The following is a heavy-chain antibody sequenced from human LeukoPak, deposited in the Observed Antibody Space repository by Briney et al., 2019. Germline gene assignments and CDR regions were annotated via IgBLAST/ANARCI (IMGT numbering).Heavy chain of an antibody. CDR2: ITAGGDST. CDR3: AKSHASIWNVYDY. V-gene: IGHV3-23*01. Sequence: GGSLRLSCAASGFTFSGYAMSWVRLAPGEGLEWVSAITAGGDSTYYAESVKGRFTISRDNLKNMVFLQMSTLRAEDAAIYYCAKSHASIWNVYDYWGQGTLVTVSS. CDR1: GFTFSGYA. D-gene: IGHD6-13*01. J-gene: IGHJ4*02.